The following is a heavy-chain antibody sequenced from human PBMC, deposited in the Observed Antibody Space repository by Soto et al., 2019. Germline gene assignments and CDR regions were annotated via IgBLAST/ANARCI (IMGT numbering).Heavy chain of an antibody. D-gene: IGHD1-26*01. J-gene: IGHJ4*02. CDR3: ARRSFPSGSYGEGDY. Sequence: QVQLVQSGAEVKKPGASVKVSCKVSGYTLTELSMHWVRQAPGKGLEWMGGFDPEDGETINAQKFQGRVTMIEDTSTGTAYMELSSLRSEDTAVYYCARRSFPSGSYGEGDYWGQGTLITVSS. CDR1: GYTLTELS. V-gene: IGHV1-24*01. CDR2: FDPEDGET.